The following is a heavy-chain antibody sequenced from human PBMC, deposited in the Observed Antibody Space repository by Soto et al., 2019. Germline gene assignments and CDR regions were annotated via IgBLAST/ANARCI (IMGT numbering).Heavy chain of an antibody. J-gene: IGHJ6*02. CDR1: GYTFTGYY. Sequence: ASVKVSCRASGYTFTGYYMHWVRQAPGQGLEWMGWINPNSGGTNYEQKFQGWVTMTRDTSISTAYMELSRLRSDDTAVYYCARFITIFGVVTPRAYYYGMDVWGQGTTVTVSS. V-gene: IGHV1-2*04. D-gene: IGHD3-3*01. CDR3: ARFITIFGVVTPRAYYYGMDV. CDR2: INPNSGGT.